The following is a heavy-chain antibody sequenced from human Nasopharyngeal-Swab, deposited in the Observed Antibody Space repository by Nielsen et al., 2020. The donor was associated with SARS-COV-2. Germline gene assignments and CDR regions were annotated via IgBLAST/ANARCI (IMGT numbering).Heavy chain of an antibody. CDR3: ARETSDDSSGYYYTNWFDP. Sequence: WIRQPPGKGLEGIGYIYCSGSTNYNPSLKSRVTISVDTSKNQFSLKLSSVTAADTAVYYCARETSDDSSGYYYTNWFDPWGQGTLVTVSS. V-gene: IGHV4-59*01. J-gene: IGHJ5*02. D-gene: IGHD3-22*01. CDR2: IYCSGST.